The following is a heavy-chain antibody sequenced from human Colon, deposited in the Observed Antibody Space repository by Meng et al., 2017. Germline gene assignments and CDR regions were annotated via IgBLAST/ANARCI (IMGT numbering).Heavy chain of an antibody. CDR3: ATGLRHGDWFDP. CDR1: GGSFSGFY. J-gene: IGHJ5*02. Sequence: QVQNQQEGAGLLKPSETRSLTGAVPGGSFSGFYWSWIRQPPGKGLEWIGEIDHFGISNYNSSLKGRLTMSVDTSKKQISLTLTSVTAADTAVYYCATGLRHGDWFDPWGPGTLVTVSS. CDR2: IDHFGIS. V-gene: IGHV4-34*02. D-gene: IGHD4-17*01.